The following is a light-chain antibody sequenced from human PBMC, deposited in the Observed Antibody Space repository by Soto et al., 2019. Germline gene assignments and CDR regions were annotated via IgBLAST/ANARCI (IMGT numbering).Light chain of an antibody. Sequence: EIVLTQSPGTLSLSPGERATLSCRASQSVGSSYLAWYQQKSGQAPRLLIYGASSRATGIPDRFSGSGSGTDFTLTISRLEPEDFAVYYCQHYDSSRFGGGTKVEIK. J-gene: IGKJ4*01. V-gene: IGKV3-20*01. CDR3: QHYDSSR. CDR2: GAS. CDR1: QSVGSSY.